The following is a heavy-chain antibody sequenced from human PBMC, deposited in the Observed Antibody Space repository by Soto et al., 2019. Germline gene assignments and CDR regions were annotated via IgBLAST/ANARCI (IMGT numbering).Heavy chain of an antibody. D-gene: IGHD3-10*01. Sequence: XGSLRLTFAGSGYNFGGFCMHWVRQAPGKGLVWVSRIDNGGTNTVYADAVKGRFTISRDNAKNTLYLQMNSLRAEDTAVYYCAKDRGRPDAFNIWGQGTMVTVSS. V-gene: IGHV3-74*01. CDR2: IDNGGTNT. J-gene: IGHJ3*02. CDR3: AKDRGRPDAFNI. CDR1: GYNFGGFC.